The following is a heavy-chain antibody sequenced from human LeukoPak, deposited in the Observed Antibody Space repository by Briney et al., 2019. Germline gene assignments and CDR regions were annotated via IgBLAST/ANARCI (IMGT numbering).Heavy chain of an antibody. V-gene: IGHV3-53*01. Sequence: GGCLRLSCAASGFTVSSNYMSWVRQAPGKGLEWVSVIYSGGSTYYADSVKGRFTISRDNSKNTLYLQMNSLRAEDTAVYYCASSGYYATFDYWAQGSLVTVSS. CDR1: GFTVSSNY. CDR2: IYSGGST. J-gene: IGHJ4*02. D-gene: IGHD3-22*01. CDR3: ASSGYYATFDY.